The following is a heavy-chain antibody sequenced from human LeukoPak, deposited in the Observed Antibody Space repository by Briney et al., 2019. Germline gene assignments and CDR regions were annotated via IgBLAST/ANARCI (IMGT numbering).Heavy chain of an antibody. CDR3: ARETGYCSGGSCYGHVDY. CDR2: IKQDGSEK. CDR1: GFTFSSYW. D-gene: IGHD2-15*01. V-gene: IGHV3-7*01. J-gene: IGHJ4*02. Sequence: GGSLRLSCAASGFTFSSYWMSWVRQAPGKGLEWVANIKQDGSEKYYVDSVKGRFIISRDTAKKSLYLQMNSLRAEDTAVYFRARETGYCSGGSCYGHVDYWGQGTLVTVSS.